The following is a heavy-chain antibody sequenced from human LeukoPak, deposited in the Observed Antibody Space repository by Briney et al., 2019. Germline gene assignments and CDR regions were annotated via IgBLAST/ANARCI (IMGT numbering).Heavy chain of an antibody. V-gene: IGHV1-8*01. Sequence: ASVKVSCKASGYTFTSYDINWVRQATGQGLEWMGWMNPNSGNTGYAQKFQGRVTMTRNTSISTAYMELSSLRSEDTAVYYCARGFRGGYNVGLVWFGEGYYYMDVWGKGTTVTVSS. CDR1: GYTFTSYD. D-gene: IGHD3-10*01. CDR3: ARGFRGGYNVGLVWFGEGYYYMDV. CDR2: MNPNSGNT. J-gene: IGHJ6*03.